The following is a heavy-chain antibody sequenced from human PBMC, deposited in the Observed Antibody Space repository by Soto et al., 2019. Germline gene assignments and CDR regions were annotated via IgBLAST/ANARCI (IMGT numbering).Heavy chain of an antibody. CDR2: IYHSGST. V-gene: IGHV4-4*02. D-gene: IGHD3-9*01. J-gene: IGHJ3*02. CDR1: GGSISSSNW. CDR3: ARDGYYDILTGYIKGHDAFDI. Sequence: SETLSLTCAVSGGSISSSNWWSWVRQPPGKGLEWIGEIYHSGSTNYNPSLKIRVTISVDKSNNQFSLKLSSVTAADTAVYYCARDGYYDILTGYIKGHDAFDIWGQGTMVTVSS.